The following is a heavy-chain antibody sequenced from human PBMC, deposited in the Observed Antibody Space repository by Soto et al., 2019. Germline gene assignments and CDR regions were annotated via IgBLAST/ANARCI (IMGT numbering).Heavy chain of an antibody. CDR1: GFTFINYP. V-gene: IGHV3-30*06. J-gene: IGHJ6*02. Sequence: QVQLVQSGGGVVQPGGSLRLSCAASGFTFINYPMHWVRQGPGKGLEWVAVVSFDGSNKYYRDSVKGRFTISKDNVKNTLFLQMNDLRHEDTAVYYCARLPGPLVSVLYIYPVDARETPSDVDVWGQGTSVTVSS. CDR2: VSFDGSNK. CDR3: ARLPGPLVSVLYIYPVDARETPSDVDV. D-gene: IGHD2-15*01.